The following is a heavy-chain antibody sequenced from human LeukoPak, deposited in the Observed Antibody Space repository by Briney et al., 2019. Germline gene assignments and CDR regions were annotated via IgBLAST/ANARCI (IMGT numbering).Heavy chain of an antibody. CDR2: ISSSSSYI. CDR1: GFTFGSYS. Sequence: AGGSLRLSCAASGFTFGSYSMNWVRQAPGKGLEWVSSISSSSSYIYYADSVKGRFTISRDNAKNSLYLQMNSLRAEDTAVYYCARDLRDGYNYDWGQGALVTVSS. D-gene: IGHD5-24*01. CDR3: ARDLRDGYNYD. J-gene: IGHJ4*02. V-gene: IGHV3-21*01.